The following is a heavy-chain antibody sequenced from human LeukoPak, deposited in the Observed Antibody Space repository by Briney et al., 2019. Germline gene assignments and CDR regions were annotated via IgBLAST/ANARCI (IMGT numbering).Heavy chain of an antibody. V-gene: IGHV3-23*01. CDR3: AKGMSGSSPYIWFDP. J-gene: IGHJ5*02. D-gene: IGHD1-26*01. CDR1: GLIFSDYA. CDR2: IGGSGVNT. Sequence: GGSLRLSRAASGLIFSDYAMSWVRQAPGKGLEWVSVIGGSGVNTYYADSVKGRFTISRDNSKNTLFLQMNSLRAEDTAVYYCAKGMSGSSPYIWFDPWGQGTLVTVSS.